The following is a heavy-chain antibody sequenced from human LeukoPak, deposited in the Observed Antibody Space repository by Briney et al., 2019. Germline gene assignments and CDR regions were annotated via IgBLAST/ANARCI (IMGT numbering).Heavy chain of an antibody. D-gene: IGHD3-22*01. V-gene: IGHV3-21*01. Sequence: GGSPRLSCAASGFTFSSYSMNWVRQAPGKGLEWVSSISSSSSYIYYADSVKGRFTISRDNAKNSLYLQMNSLRAEDTAVYYCARDNYYDSSGYYMARDAFDIWGQGTMVTVSS. CDR3: ARDNYYDSSGYYMARDAFDI. J-gene: IGHJ3*02. CDR2: ISSSSSYI. CDR1: GFTFSSYS.